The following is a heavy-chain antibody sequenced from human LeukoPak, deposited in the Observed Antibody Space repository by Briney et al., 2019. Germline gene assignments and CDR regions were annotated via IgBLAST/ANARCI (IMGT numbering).Heavy chain of an antibody. Sequence: ASVKVSCKASGYTFTGYYMHWMRQAPGQGLEWMGWINPNSGGTNYAQKFQGRVTMTRGTSISTAYMELSRLRSDDTAVYYCARVRHRYCSGGSCYSTLAMYGWFDPWGQGTLVTVSS. CDR3: ARVRHRYCSGGSCYSTLAMYGWFDP. V-gene: IGHV1-2*02. CDR1: GYTFTGYY. CDR2: INPNSGGT. D-gene: IGHD2-15*01. J-gene: IGHJ5*02.